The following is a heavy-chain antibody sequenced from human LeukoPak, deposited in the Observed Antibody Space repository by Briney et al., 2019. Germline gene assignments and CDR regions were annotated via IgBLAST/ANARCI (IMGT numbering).Heavy chain of an antibody. CDR2: ISSSGSTT. CDR1: GFTFSDYY. Sequence: GGSLRLSCAASGFTFSDYYMTWIRQAPGKGLEWVSYISSSGSTTHYADSVKGRFTISRDNAKNSLYVQMSNLRAEDTAVYYCARVPRSGGSIDYWGQGALVTVSP. D-gene: IGHD6-19*01. CDR3: ARVPRSGGSIDY. J-gene: IGHJ4*02. V-gene: IGHV3-11*01.